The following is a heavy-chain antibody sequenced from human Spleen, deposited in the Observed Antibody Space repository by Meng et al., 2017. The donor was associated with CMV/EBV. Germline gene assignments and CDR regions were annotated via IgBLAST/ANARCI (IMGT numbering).Heavy chain of an antibody. CDR2: ISGSGYSI. V-gene: IGHV3-48*03. Sequence: GESLKISCVASGFTFSSYEMNWVRQAPGKGPEWIAKISGSGYSIDYADSVKGRFTISRDNANNSLHLQMRSLRVEDTAVYYCARTYCGAECFYFIYWGQGALVTVSS. CDR1: GFTFSSYE. CDR3: ARTYCGAECFYFIY. J-gene: IGHJ4*02. D-gene: IGHD2-21*01.